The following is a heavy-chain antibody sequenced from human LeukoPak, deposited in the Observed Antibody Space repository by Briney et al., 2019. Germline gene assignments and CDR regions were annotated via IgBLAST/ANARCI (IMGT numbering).Heavy chain of an antibody. J-gene: IGHJ6*03. CDR3: ARQSSLVATFYYYYYMDV. CDR1: VGSFSGYY. Sequence: SETLSLTCAVYVGSFSGYYWSWVRQSPGKGLEWIGEINYGGSTNYNPSLRSRVTISVDTSKNQFSLKLSSVTAADTAVYYCARQSSLVATFYYYYYMDVWGKGTTATVSS. CDR2: INYGGST. V-gene: IGHV4-34*01. D-gene: IGHD5-12*01.